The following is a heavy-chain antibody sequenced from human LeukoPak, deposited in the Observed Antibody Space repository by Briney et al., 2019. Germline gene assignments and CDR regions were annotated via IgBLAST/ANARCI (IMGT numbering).Heavy chain of an antibody. V-gene: IGHV1-8*03. Sequence: ASVKVSCKASGYTFTSYYINWVRQATGQGLEWMGWMNPNSGNTGYAQKFQGRVTITRNTSISTAYMELSSLRSEDTAVYYCARDSRIAARRRWFDPWGQGTLVTVSS. J-gene: IGHJ5*02. CDR1: GYTFTSYY. CDR3: ARDSRIAARRRWFDP. D-gene: IGHD6-6*01. CDR2: MNPNSGNT.